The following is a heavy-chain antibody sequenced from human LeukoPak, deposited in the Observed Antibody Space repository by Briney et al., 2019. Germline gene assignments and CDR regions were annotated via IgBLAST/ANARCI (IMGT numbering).Heavy chain of an antibody. Sequence: SEPLSLTCTVSGGSISSYYWSWIRQPAGKGLEWIGRIYTSGSTNYNPSLESRVTMSVDTSSNQFSLKLSSVTAADTAVYYCARVGDSSGYENWFDPCGQGTLVTVSS. CDR2: IYTSGST. J-gene: IGHJ5*02. D-gene: IGHD3-22*01. V-gene: IGHV4-4*07. CDR3: ARVGDSSGYENWFDP. CDR1: GGSISSYY.